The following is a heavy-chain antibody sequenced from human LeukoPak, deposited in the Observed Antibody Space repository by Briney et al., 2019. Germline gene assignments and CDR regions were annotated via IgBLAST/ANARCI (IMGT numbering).Heavy chain of an antibody. Sequence: GRSLRLSCAAYGFTFSSLGMHWVRQAPGQGMEWVVVISFAGSNQYNADSVKGRFTIYRDNFKNTVYLQMNSLRAEETAVYYCAKSHPPTVTTEEGEYLQHWGQGTLVTVSS. CDR3: AKSHPPTVTTEEGEYLQH. CDR2: ISFAGSNQ. D-gene: IGHD4-17*01. CDR1: GFTFSSLG. V-gene: IGHV3-30*18. J-gene: IGHJ1*01.